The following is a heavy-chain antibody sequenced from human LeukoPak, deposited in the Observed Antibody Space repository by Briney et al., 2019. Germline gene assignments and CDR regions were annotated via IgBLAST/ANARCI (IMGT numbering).Heavy chain of an antibody. J-gene: IGHJ6*03. D-gene: IGHD6-6*01. Sequence: SETLSLTCAVYGGSFSGYYWSWIRQPPGKGLEWIGEINHSGSTNYNPSLKSRVTISVDTSKNQFSLKLSSVTAADTAVCYCARGGIAARPYYYYYMDVWGKGTTVTVSS. V-gene: IGHV4-34*01. CDR3: ARGGIAARPYYYYYMDV. CDR1: GGSFSGYY. CDR2: INHSGST.